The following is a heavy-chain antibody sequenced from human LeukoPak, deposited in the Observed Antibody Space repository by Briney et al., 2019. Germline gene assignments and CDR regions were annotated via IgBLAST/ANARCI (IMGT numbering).Heavy chain of an antibody. CDR3: VRATSWLFDY. CDR1: GFTFSSYP. V-gene: IGHV3-48*01. Sequence: PGGSLRLSCAASGFTFSSYPINWVRQAPGRGLEWISHISGSSNTVYYADSVKGRFTISRDNAKNSLDLQMNSLRAEDTAVYYCVRATSWLFDYWGQGTLVTVSS. J-gene: IGHJ4*02. D-gene: IGHD2-2*01. CDR2: ISGSSNTV.